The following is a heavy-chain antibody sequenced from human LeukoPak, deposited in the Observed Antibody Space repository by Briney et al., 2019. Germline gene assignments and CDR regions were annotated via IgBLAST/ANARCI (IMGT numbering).Heavy chain of an antibody. CDR3: ARDRWSASGSSWYDY. CDR2: ISSSGSTI. D-gene: IGHD6-13*01. J-gene: IGHJ4*02. V-gene: IGHV3-48*03. Sequence: GGSLRLSCAASGFTFSSYEMNWVRQAPGKGLEWVSYISSSGSTIYYADSVKGRFTISRDNAKNSLYLQMNSLRAEDTAVYYCARDRWSASGSSWYDYWGQGTQVTVSS. CDR1: GFTFSSYE.